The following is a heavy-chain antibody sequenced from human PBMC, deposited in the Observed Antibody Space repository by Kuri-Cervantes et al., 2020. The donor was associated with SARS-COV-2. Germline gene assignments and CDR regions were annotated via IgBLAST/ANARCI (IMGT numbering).Heavy chain of an antibody. CDR2: ISSSGSTI. D-gene: IGHD3-3*01. J-gene: IGHJ6*03. CDR3: ARTLRDFWSGWVLAVYMDV. V-gene: IGHV3-48*04. CDR1: GFTFSSYS. Sequence: LSLTCVASGFTFSSYSMNWVRQAPGKGLEWVSYISSSGSTIYYADSVKGRFTISRDNAKNSLYLQMNSLRAEDTAVYYCARTLRDFWSGWVLAVYMDVWGKGTTVTVSS.